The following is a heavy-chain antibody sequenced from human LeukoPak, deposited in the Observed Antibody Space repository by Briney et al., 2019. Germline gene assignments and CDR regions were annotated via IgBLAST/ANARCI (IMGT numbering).Heavy chain of an antibody. Sequence: GRSLRLSCAASGFTFDDYAMHWVRQAPGKGLEWVSGISWNSGSIGYADSVKGRFTISRDNAKNSLYLQMNSLRAEDTALYYCAKERYCSGGSCYSAFDYWGQGTLVTVSS. J-gene: IGHJ4*02. D-gene: IGHD2-15*01. V-gene: IGHV3-9*01. CDR3: AKERYCSGGSCYSAFDY. CDR1: GFTFDDYA. CDR2: ISWNSGSI.